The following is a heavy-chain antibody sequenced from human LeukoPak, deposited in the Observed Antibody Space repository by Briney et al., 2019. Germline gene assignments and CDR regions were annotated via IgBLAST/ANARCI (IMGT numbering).Heavy chain of an antibody. J-gene: IGHJ6*03. Sequence: KSSETLSLTCTVSGGSISSSSYYWGWIRQPPGKGLEWIGSIYYSGSTYYNPSLKSRVTISVDTSKNQFSLKLSSVTAADTAVYYCARGRQWLGDYYYMDVWGKGTTVTVSS. CDR2: IYYSGST. CDR3: ARGRQWLGDYYYMDV. CDR1: GGSISSSSYY. V-gene: IGHV4-39*07. D-gene: IGHD6-19*01.